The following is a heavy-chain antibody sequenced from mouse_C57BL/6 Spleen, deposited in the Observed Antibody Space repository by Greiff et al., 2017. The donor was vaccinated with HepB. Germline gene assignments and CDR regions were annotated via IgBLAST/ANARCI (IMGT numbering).Heavy chain of an antibody. CDR3: SRDNYDYDSYAMDY. Sequence: VQLKESGPGLVKPSQSLSLTCSVTGYSITSGYYWNWIRQFPGNKLEWMGYISYDGSNNYNPSLKNRISITRDTSKNQFFLKLNSVTTEDTATYYCSRDNYDYDSYAMDYWGQGTSVTVSS. J-gene: IGHJ4*01. D-gene: IGHD2-4*01. V-gene: IGHV3-6*01. CDR1: GYSITSGYY. CDR2: ISYDGSN.